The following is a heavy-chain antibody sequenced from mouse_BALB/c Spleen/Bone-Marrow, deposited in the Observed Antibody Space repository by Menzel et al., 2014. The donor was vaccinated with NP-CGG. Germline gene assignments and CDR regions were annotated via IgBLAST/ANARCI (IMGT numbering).Heavy chain of an antibody. Sequence: QVQLQQSGAELVRPRSSVKISCKASGYAFSSYWMNWVKQRPGQGLEWIGQIYPGDGDTNYSGKFKGKATLTADESSSTAYRQLSSLTSEDSAVYFCAFGNYDFDYWGQGTTLTVSS. CDR3: AFGNYDFDY. V-gene: IGHV1-80*01. CDR1: GYAFSSYW. CDR2: IYPGDGDT. D-gene: IGHD2-1*01. J-gene: IGHJ2*01.